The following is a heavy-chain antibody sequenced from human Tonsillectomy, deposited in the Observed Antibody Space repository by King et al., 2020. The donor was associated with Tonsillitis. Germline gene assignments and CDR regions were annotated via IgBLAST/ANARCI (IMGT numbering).Heavy chain of an antibody. V-gene: IGHV1-3*02. D-gene: IGHD3-22*01. CDR1: GYNFIRYA. J-gene: IGHJ6*02. Sequence: LVQSGAEVKKPGASVKVSCKASGYNFIRYAMHWVRQAPGQRLEWMGWTNAGNGDTKYSQEFQGRVTITRDTSATTDYMELSSLRSEDTAVYYCARSSGYYPDYYAMDVWGQGTTVTVSS. CDR3: ARSSGYYPDYYAMDV. CDR2: TNAGNGDT.